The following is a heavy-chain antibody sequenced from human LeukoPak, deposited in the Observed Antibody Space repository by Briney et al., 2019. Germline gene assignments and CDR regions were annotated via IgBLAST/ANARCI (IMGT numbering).Heavy chain of an antibody. CDR1: GFTFDDYA. J-gene: IGHJ3*02. D-gene: IGHD2-2*01. Sequence: PGGSLRLSCAASGFTFDDYAIHWVRQAPGKGLEWVSLISGDGGSTYYADSVRGRFTIARDNSKDSLYLQMNSLRTEDTALYFCAKDIEYCSTTSCSLFDDAFDIWGQGTMVTVSS. CDR3: AKDIEYCSTTSCSLFDDAFDI. V-gene: IGHV3-43*02. CDR2: ISGDGGST.